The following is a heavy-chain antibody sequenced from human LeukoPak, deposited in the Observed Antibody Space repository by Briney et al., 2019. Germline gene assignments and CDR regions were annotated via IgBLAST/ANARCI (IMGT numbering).Heavy chain of an antibody. CDR2: ISSSGSTI. J-gene: IGHJ4*02. Sequence: PGGSLRLSCAASGFTFSDYYMSWIRQAPGKGLEWVSYISSSGSTIYYADSVKGRFTISRDNAKNSLYLQMNSLRAEDTAVYYCTRDFEATEKLDYWGQGTLVTVSS. CDR1: GFTFSDYY. CDR3: TRDFEATEKLDY. V-gene: IGHV3-11*01.